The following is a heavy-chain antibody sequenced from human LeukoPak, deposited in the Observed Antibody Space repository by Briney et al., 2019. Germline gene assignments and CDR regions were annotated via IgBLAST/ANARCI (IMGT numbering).Heavy chain of an antibody. CDR1: GFTLSRYW. V-gene: IGHV3-74*01. CDR3: ARDFAGGDDY. Sequence: PGGSLRLSCAASGFTLSRYWMHWVRQVPGKGLVWVSRIEPDGSRITYADSLKGRFTMSRDNAKNTPYLQMNSLRAEDTAVYYCARDFAGGDDYWGQGTLVTVSS. J-gene: IGHJ4*02. CDR2: IEPDGSRI. D-gene: IGHD3-16*01.